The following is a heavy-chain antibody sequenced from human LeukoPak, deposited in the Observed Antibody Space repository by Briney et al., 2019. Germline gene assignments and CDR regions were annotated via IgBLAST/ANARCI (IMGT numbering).Heavy chain of an antibody. V-gene: IGHV3-20*04. D-gene: IGHD2-15*01. CDR2: INWNGGST. CDR1: GFTFGDYD. Sequence: PGGSLRLSCAASGFTFGDYDMSWARQAPGKGLEWVSGINWNGGSTSYADSVKGRFTISRDNAKNSLYLQMNSLRAEDTAVYYCASVGYCSGGSCYRSGSENWFDPWGQGTLVTVSS. J-gene: IGHJ5*02. CDR3: ASVGYCSGGSCYRSGSENWFDP.